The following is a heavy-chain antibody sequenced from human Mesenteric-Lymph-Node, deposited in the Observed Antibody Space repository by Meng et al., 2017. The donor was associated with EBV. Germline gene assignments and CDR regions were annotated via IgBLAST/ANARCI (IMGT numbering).Heavy chain of an antibody. Sequence: SGPGLLKPSETLSLTCAVFGGSISSSNWWTWVRQPPGKGLEWIGEIFPTGGTNYNPSLKSRLTISVGKSKNQFSLKLSSVTAADTAVYYCAREGEVGYYESSGYYYWGQGTLVTVSS. CDR3: AREGEVGYYESSGYYY. V-gene: IGHV4-4*02. CDR2: IFPTGGT. D-gene: IGHD3-22*01. J-gene: IGHJ4*02. CDR1: GGSISSSNW.